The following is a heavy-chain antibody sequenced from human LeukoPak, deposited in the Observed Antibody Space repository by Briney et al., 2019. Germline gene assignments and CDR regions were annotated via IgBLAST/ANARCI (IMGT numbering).Heavy chain of an antibody. J-gene: IGHJ4*02. CDR2: IYYSEST. CDR3: ARNYYDSSDLLEY. Sequence: SETLSLTCTVSGGSISSGGYYWSWIRQHPGKGLEWIGYIYYSESTYYNPSLKSRVTISVDTSKNQFSPKLSSVTAADTAVYYCARNYYDSSDLLEYWGQGTLVTVSS. D-gene: IGHD3-22*01. V-gene: IGHV4-31*03. CDR1: GGSISSGGYY.